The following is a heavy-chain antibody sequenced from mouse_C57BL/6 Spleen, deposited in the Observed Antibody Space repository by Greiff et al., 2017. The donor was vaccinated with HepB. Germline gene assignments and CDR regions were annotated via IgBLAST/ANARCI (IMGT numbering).Heavy chain of an antibody. V-gene: IGHV1-82*01. CDR3: AREGSSYGYFDY. D-gene: IGHD1-1*01. CDR1: GYAFSSSW. CDR2: IYPGDGDT. Sequence: QVQLQQSGPELVKPGASVKISCKASGYAFSSSWMNWVKQRPGKGLEWIGRIYPGDGDTNYNGKFKGKATLTADKSSSTAYMQLSSLTSEDSAVYFYAREGSSYGYFDYWGQGTTLTVSS. J-gene: IGHJ2*01.